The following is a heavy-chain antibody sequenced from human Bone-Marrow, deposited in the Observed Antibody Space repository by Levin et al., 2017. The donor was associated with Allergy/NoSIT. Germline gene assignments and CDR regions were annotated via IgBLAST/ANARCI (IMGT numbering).Heavy chain of an antibody. J-gene: IGHJ4*02. CDR1: GVSVSSHY. CDR2: FYHSGGT. Sequence: SETLSLTCPVSGVSVSSHYWSWIWQSPGKGLEWIGYFYHSGGTNYNPALQSRVTISIDTANNQVSLDLRSVTAADTAIYYCARGYSSSWFGGRFFESWGPGTLVTVSS. D-gene: IGHD6-13*01. V-gene: IGHV4-59*02. CDR3: ARGYSSSWFGGRFFES.